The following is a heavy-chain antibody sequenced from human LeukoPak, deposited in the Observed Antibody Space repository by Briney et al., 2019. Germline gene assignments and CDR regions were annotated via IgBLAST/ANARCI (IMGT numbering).Heavy chain of an antibody. CDR1: GFTFGGYA. V-gene: IGHV3-23*01. Sequence: GGALRLSRTASGFTFGGYAMTGVREAPGGGLEWVSSICGVSEDSYSADSVKGRFAISRGNSRSTLYPQMNSLRAADTAIYYSGRTIPQYPNSRLYYFYGLDVWGQGTTVTVSS. CDR3: GRTIPQYPNSRLYYFYGLDV. D-gene: IGHD2-2*02. CDR2: ICGVSEDS. J-gene: IGHJ6*02.